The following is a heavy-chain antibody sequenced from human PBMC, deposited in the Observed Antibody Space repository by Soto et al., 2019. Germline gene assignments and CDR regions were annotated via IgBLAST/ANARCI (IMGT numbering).Heavy chain of an antibody. CDR3: ARNPADYDSSGSFGY. J-gene: IGHJ4*02. CDR2: IYYSGST. D-gene: IGHD3-22*01. CDR1: GGSISSYY. Sequence: SETLSLTCTVSGGSISSYYCGWIWHHPGKGLEWIGYIYYSGSTYYNPSLKSRVTISVDTSKNQFSLKLSSVTAADTAVYYCARNPADYDSSGSFGYWGQGTLVTVSS. V-gene: IGHV4-59*06.